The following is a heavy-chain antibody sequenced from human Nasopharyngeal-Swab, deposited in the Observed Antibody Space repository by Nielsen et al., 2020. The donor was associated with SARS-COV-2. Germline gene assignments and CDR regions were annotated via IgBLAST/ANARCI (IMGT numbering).Heavy chain of an antibody. CDR3: ARDGLDYDFWSAYFMDV. CDR2: ISSSSSYI. J-gene: IGHJ6*02. CDR1: GFTFNNYN. D-gene: IGHD3-3*01. Sequence: GESLKISCAVSGFTFNNYNFNWVRQAQGRGLEWVSSISSSSSYIYYADSVKGRFTISRDNAKNSLYLQMNSLRAEDTAVYYCARDGLDYDFWSAYFMDVWGQGTTVTVSS. V-gene: IGHV3-21*01.